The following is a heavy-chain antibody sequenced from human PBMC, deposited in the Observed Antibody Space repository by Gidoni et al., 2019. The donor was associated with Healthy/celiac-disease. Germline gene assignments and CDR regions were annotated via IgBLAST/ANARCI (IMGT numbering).Heavy chain of an antibody. D-gene: IGHD6-13*01. Sequence: EVQLVESGGGLVKPGGSLRLSCSASGFPFSSYSMNWVRQAPGKGLEWVSSISSSSSYIYYADSVKGRFTISRDNAKNSLYLQMNSLRAEDTAVYYCARDWYSSPDHDAFDIWGKGTMVTVSS. CDR2: ISSSSSYI. J-gene: IGHJ3*02. CDR1: GFPFSSYS. CDR3: ARDWYSSPDHDAFDI. V-gene: IGHV3-21*01.